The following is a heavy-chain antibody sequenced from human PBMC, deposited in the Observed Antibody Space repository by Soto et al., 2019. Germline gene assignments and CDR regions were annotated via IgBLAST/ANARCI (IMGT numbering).Heavy chain of an antibody. CDR1: GFTFTSYA. D-gene: IGHD3-16*01. Sequence: ESGGGFAQIGGSLRLSCVTSGFTFTSYAMTWVRQVPGMGLEWVSAITESGNGTFYADSVRGRFTISRDNSKSTLFLQMNSLRADDTALYFCATSIGALSENWGQVILVTVS. CDR3: ATSIGALSEN. CDR2: ITESGNGT. J-gene: IGHJ4*02. V-gene: IGHV3-23*01.